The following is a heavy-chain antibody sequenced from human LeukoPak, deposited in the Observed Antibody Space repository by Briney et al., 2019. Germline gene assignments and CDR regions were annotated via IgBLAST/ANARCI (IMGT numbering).Heavy chain of an antibody. CDR3: ARPIVATIMGLAFDI. J-gene: IGHJ3*02. V-gene: IGHV4-30-2*01. CDR2: IYHSGST. D-gene: IGHD5-12*01. CDR1: GGSISSGGYY. Sequence: PSETLSLTCTVSGGSISSGGYYWSWIRQPPGKGLEWIGYIYHSGSTYYNPSLKSRVTISVDRSKNQFSLKLSSVTAADTAVYYCARPIVATIMGLAFDIWGQGTMVTVSS.